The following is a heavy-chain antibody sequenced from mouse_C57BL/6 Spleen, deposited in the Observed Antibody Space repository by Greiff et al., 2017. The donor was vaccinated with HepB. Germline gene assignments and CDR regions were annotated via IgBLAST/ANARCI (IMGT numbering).Heavy chain of an antibody. D-gene: IGHD3-2*02. J-gene: IGHJ2*01. Sequence: QVQLQQPGAELVKPGASVKLSCKASGYTFTSYWMHWVKQRPGQGLEWIGMIHPNSGSTNYNEKFKSKATLTVDKSSSTAYMQLSSLTSEDSAVYYCARSRAQDHYFDYWGQGTTLTVSS. CDR2: IHPNSGST. CDR1: GYTFTSYW. V-gene: IGHV1-64*01. CDR3: ARSRAQDHYFDY.